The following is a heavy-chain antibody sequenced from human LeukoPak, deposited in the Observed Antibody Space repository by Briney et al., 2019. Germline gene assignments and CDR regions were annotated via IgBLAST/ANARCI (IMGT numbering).Heavy chain of an antibody. CDR3: ARDRGYCDGGSCYSFDF. CDR1: GFSIYTSNW. D-gene: IGHD2-15*01. J-gene: IGHJ4*02. CDR2: VCRSGST. V-gene: IGHV4-4*02. Sequence: PSGTLSLTCGVSGFSIYTSNWCTGVREPPGEGLGWIGEVCRSGSTRYSASLKSRVTILVDKSKKQFFLRVNSVTAADTAVYYCARDRGYCDGGSCYSFDFWGQGTLVTVSS.